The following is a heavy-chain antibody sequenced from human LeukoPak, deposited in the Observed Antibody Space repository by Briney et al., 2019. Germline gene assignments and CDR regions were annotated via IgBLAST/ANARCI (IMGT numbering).Heavy chain of an antibody. CDR3: ARGYSDWLR. V-gene: IGHV3-30*01. J-gene: IGHJ4*02. D-gene: IGHD4-11*01. Sequence: PGGSLRLSCEASGFTFSSYEMHWVRQAPGKGLEWVAVISDDGSNKYYADSVKGRFTISRDNAKNTLYLQMNSLRAEDTAVYYCARGYSDWLRWGQGTQVTVSS. CDR2: ISDDGSNK. CDR1: GFTFSSYE.